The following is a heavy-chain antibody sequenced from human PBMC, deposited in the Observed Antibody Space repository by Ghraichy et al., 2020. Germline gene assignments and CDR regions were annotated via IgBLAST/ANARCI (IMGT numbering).Heavy chain of an antibody. J-gene: IGHJ3*02. CDR3: ARALILYSKLDM. Sequence: GESLNISCAASGFRFSSYWMSWVRQAPGKGPEWVANIKQDGSEKDYVDSVKGRFTISRDNAKNSLYLQMNSLRAEDTAVYYCARALILYSKLDMWGQGTMVTVSS. CDR1: GFRFSSYW. V-gene: IGHV3-7*01. CDR2: IKQDGSEK. D-gene: IGHD3-3*01.